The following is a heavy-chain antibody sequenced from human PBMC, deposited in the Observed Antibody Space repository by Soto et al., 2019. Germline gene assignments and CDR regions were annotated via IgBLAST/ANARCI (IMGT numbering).Heavy chain of an antibody. CDR3: ATGGLGLAY. CDR1: GFTFSNAW. V-gene: IGHV3-15*01. J-gene: IGHJ4*02. D-gene: IGHD6-19*01. Sequence: PGGSLRLSCAASGFTFSNAWVNWVRQAPGKGLEWVGRVKSKVDGETIDYSAPVKGRFSISRDDSKNTVYLQMNSLKIEDTAVYYCATGGLGLAYWGQGTLVTVSS. CDR2: VKSKVDGETI.